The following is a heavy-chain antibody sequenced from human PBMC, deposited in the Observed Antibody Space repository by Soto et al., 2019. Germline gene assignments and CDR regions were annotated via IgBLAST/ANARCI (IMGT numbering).Heavy chain of an antibody. J-gene: IGHJ6*02. CDR1: GYTFTTYD. CDR3: ARERKLDFWRKGLDV. Sequence: ASVKVSFKASGYTFTTYDINWVRQAPGQGLEWLGWMDPNSGSTGYAQNFQGRITMTRNISRSTAHMELSSLQSEDTAVYYCARERKLDFWRKGLDVWGQGTTVTVSS. D-gene: IGHD3-3*01. CDR2: MDPNSGST. V-gene: IGHV1-8*01.